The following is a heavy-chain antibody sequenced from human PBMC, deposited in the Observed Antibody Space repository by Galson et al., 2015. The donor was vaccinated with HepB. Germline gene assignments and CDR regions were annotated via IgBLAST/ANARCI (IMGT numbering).Heavy chain of an antibody. CDR1: GSTFGDYA. J-gene: IGHJ4*02. CDR2: IRSKAYGGTT. V-gene: IGHV3-49*03. D-gene: IGHD2-15*01. Sequence: SLRLSCAASGSTFGDYAMSWFRQAPGKGLEWVGFIRSKAYGGTTEYAASVKGRFTISRDDSKSIAYLQMNSLKTEDTAVYYCTRDGGVVVASFDYWGQGTLVTVSS. CDR3: TRDGGVVVASFDY.